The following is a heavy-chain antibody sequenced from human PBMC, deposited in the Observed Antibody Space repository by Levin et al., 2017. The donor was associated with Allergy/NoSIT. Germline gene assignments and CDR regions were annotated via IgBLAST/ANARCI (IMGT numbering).Heavy chain of an antibody. CDR3: VRHLNSPYSGGLGY. Sequence: SETLSLTCTVSGGSINNYYWSWLRQTPERGLEWIGYIHYSGSTKYNPSLESRVTISVDTSKNQFSLKVTSVTASDTAVYYCVRHLNSPYSGGLGYWGQGTLVTVSS. J-gene: IGHJ4*02. CDR2: IHYSGST. V-gene: IGHV4-59*08. D-gene: IGHD1-26*01. CDR1: GGSINNYY.